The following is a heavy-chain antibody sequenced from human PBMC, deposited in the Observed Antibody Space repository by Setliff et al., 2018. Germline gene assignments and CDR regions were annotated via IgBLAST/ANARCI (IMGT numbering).Heavy chain of an antibody. CDR1: GSSFSSYS. V-gene: IGHV4-59*08. J-gene: IGHJ6*03. CDR3: ARHVGSRSRGYNYYYYYMDV. D-gene: IGHD3-10*01. Sequence: SETLSLTCTVSGSSFSSYSWSWIRQPPGKGLEWIGYKYYSGSTNSNPSLKSRVTMSVDTSRNQLSLKLTSVTAADTAVYYCARHVGSRSRGYNYYYYYMDVWGKGTTVTVSS. CDR2: KYYSGST.